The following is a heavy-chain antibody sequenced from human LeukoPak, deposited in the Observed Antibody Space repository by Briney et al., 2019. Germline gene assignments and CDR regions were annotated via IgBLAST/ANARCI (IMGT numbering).Heavy chain of an antibody. CDR1: GVSMTSYY. CDR2: FYSSGST. Sequence: PSETLSLTCTVSGVSMTSYYWIWFRQPAGKGLEWIVRFYSSGSTIYNPSLQSRVTMSVDTSKNQFALRLDSVTAADTALYYCARGAYGYVDYWGQGALVTVSS. CDR3: ARGAYGYVDY. D-gene: IGHD5-12*01. J-gene: IGHJ4*02. V-gene: IGHV4-4*07.